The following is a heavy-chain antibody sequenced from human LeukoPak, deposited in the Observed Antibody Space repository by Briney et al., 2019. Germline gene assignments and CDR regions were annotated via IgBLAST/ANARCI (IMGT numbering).Heavy chain of an antibody. Sequence: AGGSLRLSCAASGFTFSSYWMSWVRQAPGKGLEWVANIKQDGSEKYYVDSVKGRFTISRDNAKNSLYLQMNSLRAEDTAVYYCARDPTPVTLHADAFDIWGQGTTVTVSS. V-gene: IGHV3-7*01. J-gene: IGHJ3*02. D-gene: IGHD4-11*01. CDR2: IKQDGSEK. CDR3: ARDPTPVTLHADAFDI. CDR1: GFTFSSYW.